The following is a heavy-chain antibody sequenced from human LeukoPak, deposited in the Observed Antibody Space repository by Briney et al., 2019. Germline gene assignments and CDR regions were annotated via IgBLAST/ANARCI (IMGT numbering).Heavy chain of an antibody. J-gene: IGHJ2*01. CDR2: IYTSGST. CDR1: GGSISSYY. D-gene: IGHD2-2*01. Sequence: PSETLSLTCTVSGGSISSYYWSWIRQPAGKGLEWIGRIYTSGSTNYNPSLKSRVTMSVDTSKNQFSLKLSSVTAADTAVYYCARDPEVVPAPSEDWYFDLWGRGTLVTVSS. V-gene: IGHV4-4*07. CDR3: ARDPEVVPAPSEDWYFDL.